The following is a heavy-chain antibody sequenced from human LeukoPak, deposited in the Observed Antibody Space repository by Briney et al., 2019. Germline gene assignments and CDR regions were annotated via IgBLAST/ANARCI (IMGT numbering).Heavy chain of an antibody. CDR3: AKGAATGLVDWFDP. CDR1: GFTFSRYA. CDR2: IIGSGSGA. J-gene: IGHJ5*02. D-gene: IGHD3/OR15-3a*01. Sequence: GGSLRLSCEASGFTFSRYAMMWVRQPPGKGLEWISTIIGSGSGAFYADSVTGRFTISRDNSENTMFLQMDNVRADDTALYYLAKGAATGLVDWFDPWGQGTLVSVS. V-gene: IGHV3-23*01.